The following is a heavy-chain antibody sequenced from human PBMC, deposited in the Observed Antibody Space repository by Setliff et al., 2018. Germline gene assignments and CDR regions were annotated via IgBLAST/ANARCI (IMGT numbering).Heavy chain of an antibody. J-gene: IGHJ4*02. D-gene: IGHD3-10*01. CDR2: IFYSGDT. CDR3: ARDRTNYGSGTYTRWFDY. V-gene: IGHV4-59*02. CDR1: GGSVRSHY. Sequence: SETLSLTCTVSGGSVRSHYWSWIRHSPGKGLEWIGFIFYSGDTKYNPSLKSRVTMSVDTSKNQFSLQLSSVTAADTAVYYCARDRTNYGSGTYTRWFDYWGQGTLVTVSS.